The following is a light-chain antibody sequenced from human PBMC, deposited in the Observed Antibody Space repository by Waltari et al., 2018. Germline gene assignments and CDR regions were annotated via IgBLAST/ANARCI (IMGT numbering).Light chain of an antibody. CDR3: CSFTSSTTWV. CDR1: SDDIGAYTY. Sequence: QSALTQPASVSGSLGQSITISCTVTSDDIGAYTYVSWYQQHPGRAPQLIIPDVNKRPSGLSSRFSASKSGITASLTISGLQAEDEADYYCCSFTSSTTWVFGGGTTLTVL. CDR2: DVN. J-gene: IGLJ3*02. V-gene: IGLV2-14*03.